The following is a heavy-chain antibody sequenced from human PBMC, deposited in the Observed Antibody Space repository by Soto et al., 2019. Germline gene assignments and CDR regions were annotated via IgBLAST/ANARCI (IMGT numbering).Heavy chain of an antibody. V-gene: IGHV4-4*07. CDR1: GGSISSYY. D-gene: IGHD3-3*01. Sequence: SETLSLTCTVSGGSISSYYWSWIRQPAGKGLEWIGRIYTSGSTNYNPSLKSRVTMSVDTSKNQFSLKLSSVTAADTAVYYCARGDLWSGNEDIWDFDIWGQGTMVTVSS. CDR3: ARGDLWSGNEDIWDFDI. J-gene: IGHJ3*02. CDR2: IYTSGST.